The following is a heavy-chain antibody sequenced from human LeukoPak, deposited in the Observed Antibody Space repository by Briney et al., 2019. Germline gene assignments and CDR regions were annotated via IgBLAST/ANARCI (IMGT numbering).Heavy chain of an antibody. V-gene: IGHV3-23*01. CDR3: AKTIYSSGWFDYFDY. Sequence: GSLRLSCAASGFTFSSYAMSWVRQAPGKGLEWVSAISGSGGSTYYADSVKGRFTISRDNSKNTLCLQMNSLRAEDTAVYYCAKTIYSSGWFDYFDYWGQGTLVTVSS. CDR1: GFTFSSYA. D-gene: IGHD6-19*01. J-gene: IGHJ4*02. CDR2: ISGSGGST.